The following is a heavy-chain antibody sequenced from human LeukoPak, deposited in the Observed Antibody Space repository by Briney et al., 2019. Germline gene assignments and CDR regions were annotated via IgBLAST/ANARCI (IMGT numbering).Heavy chain of an antibody. CDR2: IIPIFGTA. V-gene: IGHV1-69*13. CDR3: ASLPGYYDSSGYYGAKYYSDY. D-gene: IGHD3-22*01. J-gene: IGHJ4*02. CDR1: GGTFSSYA. Sequence: SVKVSCKASGGTFSSYAISWVRQAPGQGLEWMGGIIPIFGTANYAQKFQGRVTITADESTSTAYMELSSLRSEDTAVYYCASLPGYYDSSGYYGAKYYSDYWGQGTLVTVSS.